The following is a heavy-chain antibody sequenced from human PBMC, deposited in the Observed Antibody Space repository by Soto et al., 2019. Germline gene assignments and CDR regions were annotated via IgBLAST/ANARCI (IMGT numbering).Heavy chain of an antibody. J-gene: IGHJ4*02. V-gene: IGHV1-46*01. CDR3: ARGLIYDSSGYYFDY. Sequence: QVQLVQSGAEVKKPGASVKVSCKASGYTFTTYYMHWVRQAPGQGLEWMGIINPSGGSTRYAQKFQGRVTMTRDTSTSPVYMELSSLKSEDTAVYYCARGLIYDSSGYYFDYWGQRTLVTVSS. D-gene: IGHD3-22*01. CDR2: INPSGGST. CDR1: GYTFTTYY.